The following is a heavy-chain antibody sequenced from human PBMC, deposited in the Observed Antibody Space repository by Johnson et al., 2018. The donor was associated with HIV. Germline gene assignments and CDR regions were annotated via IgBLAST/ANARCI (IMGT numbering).Heavy chain of an antibody. D-gene: IGHD3-16*02. Sequence: VQLVESGGGLVQPGGSLRLSCAASGFTFSNVWMSWVRQAPGKGLEWVGRLKRKLEAEATDYAAPVKGRFTISRDDSKNTLFLQMSSLKTDDTAVYYCTTAIVIDAFDIWGQGTMVTVSS. CDR1: GFTFSNVW. CDR2: LKRKLEAEAT. J-gene: IGHJ3*02. V-gene: IGHV3-15*01. CDR3: TTAIVIDAFDI.